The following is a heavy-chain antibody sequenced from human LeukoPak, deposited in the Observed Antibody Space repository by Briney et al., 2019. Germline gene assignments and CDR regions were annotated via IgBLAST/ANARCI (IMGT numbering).Heavy chain of an antibody. CDR1: GGTFSSYA. Sequence: GASVKVSCKASGGTFSSYAISWVRQAPGQGLEWMGGIIPIFGTANYAQKFQGRVTITADESTSTAYMELSSLRSEDTAVYHCARGTVGGHYYDSSGYEPNDYWGQGTLVTVSS. CDR3: ARGTVGGHYYDSSGYEPNDY. D-gene: IGHD3-22*01. J-gene: IGHJ4*02. V-gene: IGHV1-69*13. CDR2: IIPIFGTA.